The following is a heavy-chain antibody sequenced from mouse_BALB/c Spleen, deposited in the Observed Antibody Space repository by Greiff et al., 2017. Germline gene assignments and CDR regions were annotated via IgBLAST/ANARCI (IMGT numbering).Heavy chain of an antibody. Sequence: EVNVVESGGGLVQPGGSRKLSCAASGFTFSSFGMHWVRQAPEKGLEWVAYISSGSSTIYYADTVKGRFTISRDNPKNTLFLQMTSLRSEDTAMYYCARWYYGNYLYAMDYWGQGTSVTVSS. CDR3: ARWYYGNYLYAMDY. D-gene: IGHD2-1*01. J-gene: IGHJ4*01. CDR2: ISSGSSTI. V-gene: IGHV5-17*02. CDR1: GFTFSSFG.